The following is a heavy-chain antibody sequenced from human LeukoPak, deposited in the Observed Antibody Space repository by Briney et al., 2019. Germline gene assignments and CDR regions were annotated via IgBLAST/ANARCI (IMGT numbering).Heavy chain of an antibody. Sequence: SVKVSCKASGGTFSSYAISWVRQAPGQGLEWMGGIIPIFGTADYAQKFQGRVTITADESTSTAYMELSSLRSEDTAVYYCARVTPYYYYGMDVWGQGTTVTVSS. D-gene: IGHD4-23*01. CDR3: ARVTPYYYYGMDV. J-gene: IGHJ6*02. V-gene: IGHV1-69*01. CDR2: IIPIFGTA. CDR1: GGTFSSYA.